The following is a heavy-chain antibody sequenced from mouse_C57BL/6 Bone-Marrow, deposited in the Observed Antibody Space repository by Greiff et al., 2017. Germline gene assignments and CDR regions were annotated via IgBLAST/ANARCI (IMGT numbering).Heavy chain of an antibody. J-gene: IGHJ4*01. D-gene: IGHD2-3*01. CDR3: ASSWLLRGDYAMAY. CDR2: IYPANGNT. CDR1: GFNIKNTY. V-gene: IGHV14-3*01. Sequence: VQLQQSVAELVRPGASVKLSCTASGFNIKNTYMHWVKQRPEQGLEWIGRIYPANGNTKYAPKFQGKDTITADTSSNTASLQLRSLTSEDAAIYCCASSWLLRGDYAMAYWGQGTSVTVSS.